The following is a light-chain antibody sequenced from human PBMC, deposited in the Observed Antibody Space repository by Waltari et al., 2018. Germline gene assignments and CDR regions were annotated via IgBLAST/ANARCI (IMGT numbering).Light chain of an antibody. CDR3: QSYDISLNFNDV. CDR1: KPSIAAGFV. J-gene: IGLJ1*01. CDR2: GNT. Sequence: QSVLSQPPSVSGAPGQRVTISCAWDKPSIAAGFVIHWYHQLPGTPPKLLIFGNTNRAADVPDRLSDSRSGTSASLAITWRHSDYEGDYFCQSYDISLNFNDVYGTGTRVTVL. V-gene: IGLV1-40*01.